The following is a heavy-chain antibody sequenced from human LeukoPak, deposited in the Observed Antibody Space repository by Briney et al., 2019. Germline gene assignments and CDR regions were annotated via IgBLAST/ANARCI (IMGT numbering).Heavy chain of an antibody. CDR3: ARPRQGDYYFDY. Sequence: SETLSLTCTVSGGSISSSSYYWGWIRQPPGKGREWIGSIYYSGHTYYNPSLKSRVTISVDTSKNQFSLKLSSATAADTAVYYCARPRQGDYYFDYWGQGTLVTVSS. V-gene: IGHV4-39*01. J-gene: IGHJ4*02. D-gene: IGHD2-21*02. CDR1: GGSISSSSYY. CDR2: IYYSGHT.